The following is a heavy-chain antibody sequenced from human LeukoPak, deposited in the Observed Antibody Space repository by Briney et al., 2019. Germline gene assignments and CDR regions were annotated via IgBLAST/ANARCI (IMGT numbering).Heavy chain of an antibody. CDR1: GFTFSSYS. J-gene: IGHJ4*02. CDR3: ARDLADVLLWFGESDY. V-gene: IGHV3-48*04. Sequence: GGSLRLSCAASGFTFSSYSMNWVRQAPGKGLEWVSYISSSSSTIYYADSVKGRFTISRDNAKNSLYLQMNSLRAEDTAVYYCARDLADVLLWFGESDYWGQGTLVTVSS. CDR2: ISSSSSTI. D-gene: IGHD3-10*01.